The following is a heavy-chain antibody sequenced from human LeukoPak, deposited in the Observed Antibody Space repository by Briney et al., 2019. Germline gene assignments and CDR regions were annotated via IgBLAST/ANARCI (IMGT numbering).Heavy chain of an antibody. Sequence: GGSLRLSCAASGFTFSSYAMHWVRQAPGKRLEWVAVISYDGNIKYYADSVKGRFTISRDNSKNTLYLQMNSLRAEDTAVYYCAKVSDIVVVPAALDYWGQGTLVTVSS. CDR2: ISYDGNIK. CDR3: AKVSDIVVVPAALDY. D-gene: IGHD2-2*01. CDR1: GFTFSSYA. J-gene: IGHJ4*02. V-gene: IGHV3-30-3*01.